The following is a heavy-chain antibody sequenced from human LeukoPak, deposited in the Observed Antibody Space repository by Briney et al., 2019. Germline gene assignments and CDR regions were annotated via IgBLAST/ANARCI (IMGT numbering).Heavy chain of an antibody. CDR3: ARGTPARAFDI. Sequence: PSETLSLTCAVSGGSISSNNWGSWVRQPPGKGLEWIGEIYHSGTTNYNPSLKSRVTISVDKSENQFSLKLSSVTADTAVYYCARGTPARAFDIWGQGTMVIVSS. CDR1: GGSISSNNW. CDR2: IYHSGTT. D-gene: IGHD2-15*01. V-gene: IGHV4-4*02. J-gene: IGHJ3*02.